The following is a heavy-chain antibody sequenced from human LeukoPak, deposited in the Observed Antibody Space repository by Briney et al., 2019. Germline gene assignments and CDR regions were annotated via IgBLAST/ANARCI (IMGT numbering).Heavy chain of an antibody. V-gene: IGHV4-61*02. CDR3: ARVQLWSVYYFXX. D-gene: IGHD5-18*01. J-gene: IGHJ4*02. CDR1: GGSISSGSYY. Sequence: PSETLSLTCTVSGGSISSGSYYWSWIRQPAGKGLEWIGRIYTSGSTNYNPSLKSRVTISVDTSKNQFSLKLSSVTAADTAVYYCARVQLWSVYYFXXWGQGTLVTV. CDR2: IYTSGST.